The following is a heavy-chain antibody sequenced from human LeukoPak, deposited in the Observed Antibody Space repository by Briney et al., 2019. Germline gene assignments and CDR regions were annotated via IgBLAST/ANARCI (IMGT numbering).Heavy chain of an antibody. J-gene: IGHJ5*02. D-gene: IGHD6-19*01. CDR2: INPNSGGT. CDR1: GYTFTGYY. Sequence: GASVKVSCKASGYTFTGYYMHWVRQAPGQGLEWMGWINPNSGGTNYAQKFQGGVTMTRDTSISTAYMELSRLRSDDTAVYYCARDLSELGIAVAAWFDPWGQGTLVTVSS. V-gene: IGHV1-2*02. CDR3: ARDLSELGIAVAAWFDP.